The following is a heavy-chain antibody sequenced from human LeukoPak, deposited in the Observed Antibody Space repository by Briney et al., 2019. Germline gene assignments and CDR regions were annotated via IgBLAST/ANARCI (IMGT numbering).Heavy chain of an antibody. Sequence: SETLSLTCTVSGASISSDYWSWIRQPPGRRPEWIGDIYSSGTTKYNPSLQSRVTISIDTSKNPFSLKLTSMTAADTAVYFCSRLLPSRPDFYFDYWGQGTLVTVSS. J-gene: IGHJ4*02. CDR2: IYSSGTT. CDR3: SRLLPSRPDFYFDY. V-gene: IGHV4-4*09. D-gene: IGHD6-6*01. CDR1: GASISSDY.